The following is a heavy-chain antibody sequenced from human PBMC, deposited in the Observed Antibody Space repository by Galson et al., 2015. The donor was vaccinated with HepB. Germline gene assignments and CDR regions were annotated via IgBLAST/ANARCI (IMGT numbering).Heavy chain of an antibody. J-gene: IGHJ4*02. CDR2: IYSGGST. D-gene: IGHD3-22*01. CDR1: GFTVSSNY. CDR3: AREDSSGYYYDY. V-gene: IGHV3-66*01. Sequence: SLRLSCAASGFTVSSNYMSWVRQAPGKGLEWVSVIYSGGSTYYADSVKGRFTIFRNNSKNTLYLQMISLRAEDTAVYYCAREDSSGYYYDYWGQGTLVTVSS.